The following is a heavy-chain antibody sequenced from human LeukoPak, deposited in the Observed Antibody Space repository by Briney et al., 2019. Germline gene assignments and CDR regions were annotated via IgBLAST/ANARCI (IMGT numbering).Heavy chain of an antibody. CDR1: GFTFSSYA. Sequence: GGSLRLSCAASGFTFSSYAMHWVRQAPGKGLEWVAVISYDGSNKYYADSVKGRFTISRDNSKNTLYLQMNSLRAEDTAVYYCARGKSRGTGSSPFDYWGQGTLVTVSS. D-gene: IGHD6-6*01. CDR2: ISYDGSNK. J-gene: IGHJ4*02. CDR3: ARGKSRGTGSSPFDY. V-gene: IGHV3-30-3*01.